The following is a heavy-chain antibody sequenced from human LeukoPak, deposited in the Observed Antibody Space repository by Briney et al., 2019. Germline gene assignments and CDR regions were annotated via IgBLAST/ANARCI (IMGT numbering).Heavy chain of an antibody. Sequence: SETLSLTCTVSGDSISHTNYYWGWTRQSPGRGLEWIGSVYYSGSTYYNPSLKSRVTISVDASSNQFSLNLRSVTAADTAVYFCARHGNPYYDLLTGYFDPWGQGTLVTVSS. CDR3: ARHGNPYYDLLTGYFDP. J-gene: IGHJ5*02. CDR1: GDSISHTNYY. CDR2: VYYSGST. V-gene: IGHV4-39*01. D-gene: IGHD3-9*01.